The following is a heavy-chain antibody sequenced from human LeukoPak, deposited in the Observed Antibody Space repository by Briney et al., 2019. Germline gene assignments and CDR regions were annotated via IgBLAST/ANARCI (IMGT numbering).Heavy chain of an antibody. J-gene: IGHJ5*02. CDR2: INHSGST. CDR1: GGSISSYY. V-gene: IGHV4-34*01. Sequence: SETLSLTCTVSGGSISSYYWSWIRQPPGKGLEWIGEINHSGSTNYNPSLKSRVTISVDTSKNQFSLKLSSVTAADTAVYYCARGRESWITIFGVVIPWFDPWGQGTLVTVSS. D-gene: IGHD3-3*01. CDR3: ARGRESWITIFGVVIPWFDP.